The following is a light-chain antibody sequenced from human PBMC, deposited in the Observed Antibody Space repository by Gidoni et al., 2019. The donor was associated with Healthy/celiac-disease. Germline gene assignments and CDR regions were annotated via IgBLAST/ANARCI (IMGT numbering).Light chain of an antibody. CDR3: QSYDSSLSGYV. Sequence: QYVLTQPPPVSGAPGQMVTISCTGSSSNIGAGYDVHWYQQLPGTAPKLLIYGNSNRPSGVPDRFSGSKSGTSASLAITGLQAEDEADYYCQSYDSSLSGYVFGTGTKVTVL. CDR1: SSNIGAGYD. V-gene: IGLV1-40*01. J-gene: IGLJ1*01. CDR2: GNS.